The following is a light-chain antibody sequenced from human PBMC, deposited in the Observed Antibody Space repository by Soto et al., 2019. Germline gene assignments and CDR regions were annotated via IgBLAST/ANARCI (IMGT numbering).Light chain of an antibody. CDR3: AAWDGSLNVVL. CDR1: SSNIGTNT. V-gene: IGLV1-44*01. CDR2: SSN. Sequence: QSVLTQPPSASGTPGQRVTISCSGSSSNIGTNTVNWYQQFPRSAPKLLMYSSNQRPSGVPDRFSGSKSGTSASLAISGLQSEDEAAYYCAAWDGSLNVVLFGGGTKLTVL. J-gene: IGLJ3*02.